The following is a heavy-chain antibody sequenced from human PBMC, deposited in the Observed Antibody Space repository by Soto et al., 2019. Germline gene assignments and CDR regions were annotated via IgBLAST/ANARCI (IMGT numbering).Heavy chain of an antibody. D-gene: IGHD3-3*01. CDR2: ITRNSGGT. CDR1: GYTFTGYY. J-gene: IGHJ6*02. Sequence: QVQLVQSGAEVKKPGASVKVSCKASGYTFTGYYMHWVRPAPGQGLEWMGWITRNSGGTNYAQKFQGGVIMTRDTSISTADMELSRLSSDDTAVYYCASAGTHYDFWSGYPYYYYYGMHVWGQGTTVTVSS. CDR3: ASAGTHYDFWSGYPYYYYYGMHV. V-gene: IGHV1-2*02.